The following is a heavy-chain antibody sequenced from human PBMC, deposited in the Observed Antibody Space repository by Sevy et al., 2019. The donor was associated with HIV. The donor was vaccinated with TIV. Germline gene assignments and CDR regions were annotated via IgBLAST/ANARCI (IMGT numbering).Heavy chain of an antibody. J-gene: IGHJ5*02. CDR2: IYHSGST. V-gene: IGHV4-4*02. CDR1: GGSISSSNW. CDR3: ASTMVQGVIGFDP. Sequence: SETLSLTYAVSGGSISSSNWWSWVRQPPGKGLEWIGEIYHSGSTNYNPSLKSRVTISVDKSKNQFSLKLSSVTAADTAVYYCASTMVQGVIGFDPWGQGTLVTVSS. D-gene: IGHD3-10*01.